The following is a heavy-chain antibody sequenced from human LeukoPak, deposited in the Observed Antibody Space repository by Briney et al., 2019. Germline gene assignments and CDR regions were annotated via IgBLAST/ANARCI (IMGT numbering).Heavy chain of an antibody. CDR2: IYHSGST. D-gene: IGHD3-10*01. J-gene: IGHJ6*04. V-gene: IGHV4-38-2*01. CDR3: ARVGITMVRGRYYGMDV. CDR1: GYSISSGYY. Sequence: PSETLSLTCAVSGYSISSGYYWGWIRQPPGKGLERIGSIYHSGSTYYNPSLKSRVTISVDTSKNQFSLKLSSVSAADTAVYYCARVGITMVRGRYYGMDVWGKGTTVTVSS.